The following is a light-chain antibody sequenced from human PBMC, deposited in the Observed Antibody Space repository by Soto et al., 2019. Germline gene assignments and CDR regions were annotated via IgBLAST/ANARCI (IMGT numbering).Light chain of an antibody. CDR1: SGSVSSSYL. J-gene: IGLJ2*01. CDR3: MLHVGSGISV. Sequence: QTVVTQEPSFSVSAGETVTLTCGLTSGSVSSSYLPSWYQQTPGQAPRTLIYNTNTRSFGVPDRFSGSILGNKAALTITGAQADDESDYYCMLHVGSGISVFGGGTQLTVL. CDR2: NTN. V-gene: IGLV8-61*01.